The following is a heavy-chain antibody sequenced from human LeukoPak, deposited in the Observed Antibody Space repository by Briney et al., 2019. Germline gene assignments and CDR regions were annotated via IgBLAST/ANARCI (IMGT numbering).Heavy chain of an antibody. D-gene: IGHD4-17*01. V-gene: IGHV4-39*01. Sequence: PSETLSLTCTVSGGPISSSGYWWRWIRQPPGEGGEWIGTIYYSATTYYNPSLKSRVTISADTSKNQFSLEVNSVTAADTAVYYCAKRAYGVGFEYWGQGTLVTVSS. CDR2: IYYSATT. CDR1: GGPISSSGYW. CDR3: AKRAYGVGFEY. J-gene: IGHJ4*02.